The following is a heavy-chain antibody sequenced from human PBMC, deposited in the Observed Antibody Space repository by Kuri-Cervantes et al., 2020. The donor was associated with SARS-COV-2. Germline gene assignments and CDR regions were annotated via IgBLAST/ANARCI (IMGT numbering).Heavy chain of an antibody. CDR3: ARDRRGATRPDAFDI. CDR2: IIPIFGTA. CDR1: GGTFSSYA. J-gene: IGHJ3*02. D-gene: IGHD3-10*01. V-gene: IGHV1-69*13. Sequence: SVKVSCKASGGTFSSYAISWVRQAPGQGLEWMGGIIPIFGTANYAQKFQGRVTITADESTSTAYMELSSLRSEDTAVCYCARDRRGATRPDAFDIWGQGTMVTVSS.